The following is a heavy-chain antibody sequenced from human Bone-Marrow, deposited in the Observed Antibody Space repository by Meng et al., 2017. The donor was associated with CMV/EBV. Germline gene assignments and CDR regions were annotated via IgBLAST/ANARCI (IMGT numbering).Heavy chain of an antibody. CDR2: IYYSGST. D-gene: IGHD3-3*01. CDR3: ARDKYDFWSTLYYYGMDV. J-gene: IGHJ6*02. CDR1: GGSVSSGSYY. Sequence: SETLSLTCTVSGGSVSSGSYYWSWIRQPPGKGLEWIGYIYYSGSTNYNPSLKSRVTISVDTSKNQFSLKLSSVTAADTAVYYCARDKYDFWSTLYYYGMDVWGQGTTVTVSS. V-gene: IGHV4-61*01.